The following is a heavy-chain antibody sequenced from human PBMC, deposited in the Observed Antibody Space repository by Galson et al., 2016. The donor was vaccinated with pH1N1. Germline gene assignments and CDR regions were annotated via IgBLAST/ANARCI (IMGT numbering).Heavy chain of an antibody. CDR1: GFTFNIFA. J-gene: IGHJ4*02. V-gene: IGHV3-23*01. CDR2: ISASGANT. D-gene: IGHD3-22*01. Sequence: SLRLSCAASGFTFNIFAMSWVRQAPGKGPEWVPSISASGANTNYADPVKGRFTISRDNSKNTLYLQTNSLRVEDTAIYYCVKLDSSGYYYGRFDSWGQGTLVTVSS. CDR3: VKLDSSGYYYGRFDS.